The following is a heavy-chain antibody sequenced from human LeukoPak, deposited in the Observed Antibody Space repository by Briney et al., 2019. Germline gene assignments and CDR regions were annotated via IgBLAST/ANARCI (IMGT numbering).Heavy chain of an antibody. CDR1: GVSSSSYY. CDR2: IYTSGST. CDR3: ARDRGAAARD. Sequence: TSETLSLTCTVSGVSSSSYYWGWIRQPAGQGLEWIGRIYTSGSTNYNPSLKSRVTMSVDTPKHQFSLKLSSVTAADTAVYCCARDRGAAARDWGQGTLVTVSS. J-gene: IGHJ4*02. D-gene: IGHD6-13*01. V-gene: IGHV4-4*07.